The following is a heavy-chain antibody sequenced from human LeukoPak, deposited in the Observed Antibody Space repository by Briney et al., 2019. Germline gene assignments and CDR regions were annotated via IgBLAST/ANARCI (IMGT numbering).Heavy chain of an antibody. CDR1: GFTFSSYA. CDR3: AKADIGPITMVRGVIIESAYFDY. V-gene: IGHV3-23*01. D-gene: IGHD3-10*01. J-gene: IGHJ4*02. CDR2: ISGSGGST. Sequence: GGSLRLSCAASGFTFSSYAMSWVRQAPGKGLEWVSAISGSGGSTYYADSVKGRFTISRDNSKNTLYLQMNSLRAEDTAVYYCAKADIGPITMVRGVIIESAYFDYWGQGTLVTVS.